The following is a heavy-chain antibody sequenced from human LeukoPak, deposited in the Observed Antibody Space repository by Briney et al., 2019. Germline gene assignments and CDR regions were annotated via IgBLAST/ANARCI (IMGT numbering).Heavy chain of an antibody. D-gene: IGHD2-8*01. J-gene: IGHJ4*02. Sequence: QPGGSLKLSCAASGFTFSASAMHWVRQASGKGLEWVGRIRNKAHGYETAYAASVKGRFIISRDDSKNTAYLQMNSLKTEDTAVYYFTRLGYCTNGVCYFDFWGQGILVTVSS. CDR3: TRLGYCTNGVCYFDF. V-gene: IGHV3-73*01. CDR1: GFTFSASA. CDR2: IRNKAHGYET.